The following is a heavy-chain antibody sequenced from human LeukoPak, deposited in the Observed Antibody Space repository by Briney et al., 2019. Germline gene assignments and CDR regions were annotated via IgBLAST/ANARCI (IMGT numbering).Heavy chain of an antibody. D-gene: IGHD6-13*01. Sequence: SETLSLTCTVSGGSISSSSYYWGWIRQPPGKGLEWIGSIYSSGSTYYNPSLKSRVTISVDTSKNQFSLKLSSVTAADTAVYYCARVVGVGSSWGVFNIWVQGTMATVSS. CDR1: GGSISSSSYY. J-gene: IGHJ3*02. CDR2: IYSSGST. CDR3: ARVVGVGSSWGVFNI. V-gene: IGHV4-39*01.